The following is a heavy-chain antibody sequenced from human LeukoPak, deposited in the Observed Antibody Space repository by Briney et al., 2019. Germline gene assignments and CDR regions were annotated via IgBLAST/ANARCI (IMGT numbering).Heavy chain of an antibody. CDR3: AREGYCTNGVCQTQHYYYYYGMDV. CDR2: ISAYNGNT. V-gene: IGHV1-18*01. J-gene: IGHJ6*02. D-gene: IGHD2-8*01. CDR1: GYTFTSYG. Sequence: ASVKVSCKASGYTFTSYGISWVRQAPGQGLEWMGWISAYNGNTNYAQKLQGRVTMTTDTSTSTAYMELRSLRSDDTAAYYCAREGYCTNGVCQTQHYYYYYGMDVWGQGTTVTVSS.